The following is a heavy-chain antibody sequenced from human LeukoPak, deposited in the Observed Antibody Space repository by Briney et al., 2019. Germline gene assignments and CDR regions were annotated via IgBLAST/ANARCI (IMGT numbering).Heavy chain of an antibody. CDR1: GFTFSSYA. J-gene: IGHJ6*03. CDR2: VSGSAGST. V-gene: IGHV3-23*01. CDR3: AVSFYYYYMDV. D-gene: IGHD1-7*01. Sequence: GGSLRLSCAASGFTFSSYAMSWVRQAPGKGLEWFSAVSGSAGSTYYADSVKGRFTISRDNSKNTLYLQMNSLRAEDTAVYYCAVSFYYYYMDVWGKGTTVTVSS.